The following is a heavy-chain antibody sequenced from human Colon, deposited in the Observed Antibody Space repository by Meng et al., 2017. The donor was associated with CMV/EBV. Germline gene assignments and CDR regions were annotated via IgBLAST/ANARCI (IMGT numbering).Heavy chain of an antibody. CDR3: ARGNTGGDYYFYGMDI. V-gene: IGHV3-11*01. CDR1: GFPLSDYY. D-gene: IGHD1-14*01. Sequence: GGSLRLSCSASGFPLSDYYIMWIRQAPGKGLEYVAYISTSGSTVYYADSVMGRLTISRDNINNVVTLHMTSLRGDDAGVYYCARGNTGGDYYFYGMDIWGQGTMVTVSS. J-gene: IGHJ6*02. CDR2: ISTSGSTV.